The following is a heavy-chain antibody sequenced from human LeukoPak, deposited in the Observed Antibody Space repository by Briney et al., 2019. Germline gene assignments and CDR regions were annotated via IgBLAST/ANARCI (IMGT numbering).Heavy chain of an antibody. J-gene: IGHJ4*02. CDR2: ILSDGTKE. V-gene: IGHV3-33*01. Sequence: GGSLRLSCAASVFAFGIYGMRWVRAAPDKGLEWGAFILSDGTKEFYADSVKGRFTISRDNSNNTVYLHMNSLKAEDTALYYCVRDRNNNYFDYWGQGTLLTVSS. CDR3: VRDRNNNYFDY. CDR1: VFAFGIYG. D-gene: IGHD1-14*01.